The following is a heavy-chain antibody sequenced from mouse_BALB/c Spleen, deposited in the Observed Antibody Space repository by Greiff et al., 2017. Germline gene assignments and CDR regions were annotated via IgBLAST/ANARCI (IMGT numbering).Heavy chain of an antibody. Sequence: DVQLQESGAELVKPGASVKLSCTASGFNIKDTYMHWVKQRPEQGLEWIGRIDPANGNTKYDPKFQGKATITADTSSNTAYLQLSSLTSEDTAVYYCAREGSTHGNYAYWGQGTLVTVSA. CDR1: GFNIKDTY. CDR2: IDPANGNT. V-gene: IGHV14-3*02. CDR3: AREGSTHGNYAY. J-gene: IGHJ3*01. D-gene: IGHD2-1*01.